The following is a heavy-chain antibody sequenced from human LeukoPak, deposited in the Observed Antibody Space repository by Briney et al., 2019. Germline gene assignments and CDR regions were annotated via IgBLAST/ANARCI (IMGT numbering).Heavy chain of an antibody. J-gene: IGHJ4*02. CDR2: ISSSSSYI. Sequence: GGSLRLSCAASGFTFSSYSMNWVRQAPGKGLEWVSSISSSSSYIYYADSVKGRFTISRDDSRNTVYFQLNNLRVEDTAIYYCAKASWVSDADAVLWGQGILVTVSS. CDR1: GFTFSSYS. V-gene: IGHV3-21*04. D-gene: IGHD3-16*01. CDR3: AKASWVSDADAVL.